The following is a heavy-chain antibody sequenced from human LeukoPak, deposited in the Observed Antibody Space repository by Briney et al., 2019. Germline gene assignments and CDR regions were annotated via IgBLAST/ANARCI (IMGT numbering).Heavy chain of an antibody. CDR1: GGSISSYY. CDR3: ARDGVGYGVNFDY. Sequence: PSETLSLTCTVSGGSISSYYWSWIRQPAGKGLEWIGRIYSSGSTNYNPSLKSRVTMSVDTSKNQFSLNLSPVTAADPAVYYCARDGVGYGVNFDYWGQGTLVTVSS. CDR2: IYSSGST. D-gene: IGHD4-17*01. J-gene: IGHJ4*02. V-gene: IGHV4-4*07.